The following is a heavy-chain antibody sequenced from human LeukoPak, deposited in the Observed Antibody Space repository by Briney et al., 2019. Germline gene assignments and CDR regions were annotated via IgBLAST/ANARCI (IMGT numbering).Heavy chain of an antibody. CDR2: INHSGST. J-gene: IGHJ4*02. Sequence: SETLTLTCAAYGGTFSGYYRSWIRQPPGKGLEWIGEINHSGSTNYNPSLKSRVHISVDTSKIQFSLKLSSVTAADTAVYDCARGRGCSPRSLFLDYWGEETLVTVSS. CDR1: GGTFSGYY. D-gene: IGHD2-15*01. CDR3: ARGRGCSPRSLFLDY. V-gene: IGHV4-34*01.